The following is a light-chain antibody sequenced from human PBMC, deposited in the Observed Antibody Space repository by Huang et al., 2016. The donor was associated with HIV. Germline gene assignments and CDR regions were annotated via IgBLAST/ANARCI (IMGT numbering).Light chain of an antibody. CDR2: GAS. Sequence: DGQMTQSPSSLSASVGDRVTIACRAESDHCTYLNWYQQKPGKVPSLLIYGASNLHSGVPSRFSGSGSGTDFTLTISSLQPEDFATYYCQQSHSLPPAFGPGTIVDFE. CDR3: QQSHSLPPA. J-gene: IGKJ3*01. CDR1: DHCTY. V-gene: IGKV1-39*01.